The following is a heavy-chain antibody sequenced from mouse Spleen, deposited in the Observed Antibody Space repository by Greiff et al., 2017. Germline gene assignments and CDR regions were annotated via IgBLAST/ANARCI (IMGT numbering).Heavy chain of an antibody. CDR1: GFNIKDYY. CDR2: IDPENGNT. CDR3: ASYYYCRTFFAY. Sequence: VQLQQSGAELVRPGALVKLSCKASGFNIKDYYMHWVKQRPEQGLEWIGWIDPENGNTIYDPKFQGKASITADTSSNTAYLQLSSLTSEDTSDYYCASYYYCRTFFAYWGQGTLVTVSA. J-gene: IGHJ3*01. V-gene: IGHV14-1*02. D-gene: IGHD1-1*01.